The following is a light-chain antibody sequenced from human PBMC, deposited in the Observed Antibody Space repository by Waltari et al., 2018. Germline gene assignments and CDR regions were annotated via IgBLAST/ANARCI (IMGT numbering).Light chain of an antibody. CDR2: DVT. CDR3: CSNADNNNFVF. J-gene: IGLJ2*01. V-gene: IGLV2-11*01. Sequence: QSALTQPRSVSGSPGQSVTISCTGTTSDVADYNYVSWYQHHPGKAPKLIIYDVTQRPSGVPDRFSGSKSGSTASLTVSGIQAEDEADYYCCSNADNNNFVFFGGGTRLTVL. CDR1: TSDVADYNY.